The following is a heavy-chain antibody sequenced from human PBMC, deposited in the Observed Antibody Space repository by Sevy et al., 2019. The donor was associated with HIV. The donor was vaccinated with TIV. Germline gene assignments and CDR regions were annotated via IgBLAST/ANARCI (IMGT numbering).Heavy chain of an antibody. D-gene: IGHD6-13*01. CDR2: TRNKADAYTT. Sequence: GGSLRLSCVASGFTFSDHYMEWVRQAPGKGLEWVGRTRNKADAYTTEYAASVKGSFTISRDESKNSLYVQMNSLKAEDTAVYYCATHAGIAAAGRVFDYWGQGTLVTVSS. CDR1: GFTFSDHY. J-gene: IGHJ4*02. CDR3: ATHAGIAAAGRVFDY. V-gene: IGHV3-72*01.